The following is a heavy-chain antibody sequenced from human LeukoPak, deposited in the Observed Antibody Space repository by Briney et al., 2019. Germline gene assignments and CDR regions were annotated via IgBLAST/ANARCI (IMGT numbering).Heavy chain of an antibody. CDR2: IHPNSGGT. J-gene: IGHJ5*02. Sequence: ASVKVSCKASGYTFTGYYMHWVRQAPGQGLEWMGWIHPNSGGTNYAQKFQGRVTMTRDTSISTAYMELSRLRSDDTAVYYCARDRYYDFWSGYHNWFDPWGQGTLVTVSS. CDR1: GYTFTGYY. CDR3: ARDRYYDFWSGYHNWFDP. D-gene: IGHD3-3*01. V-gene: IGHV1-2*02.